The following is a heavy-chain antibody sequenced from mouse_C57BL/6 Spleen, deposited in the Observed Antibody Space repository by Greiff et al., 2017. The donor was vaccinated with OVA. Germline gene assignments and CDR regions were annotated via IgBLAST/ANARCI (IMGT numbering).Heavy chain of an antibody. V-gene: IGHV1-20*01. CDR1: GYSFTGYF. Sequence: VQLKQSGPELVKPGDSVKISCTASGYSFTGYFMNWVMQSHGKSLEWIGRINPYNGDTFYNQKFKGKATLTVDKSSSTAHMELRSLTSEDSAVYYCARSIYDGYYAYAMDYWGQGTSVTVSS. D-gene: IGHD2-3*01. CDR3: ARSIYDGYYAYAMDY. CDR2: INPYNGDT. J-gene: IGHJ4*01.